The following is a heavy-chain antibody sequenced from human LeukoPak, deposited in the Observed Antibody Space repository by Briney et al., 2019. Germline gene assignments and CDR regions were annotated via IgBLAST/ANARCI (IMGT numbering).Heavy chain of an antibody. CDR1: GFTFSSYA. Sequence: PGGSLRLSCAASGFTFSSYAMSWVRQAPGKGLEWVSAISGSGGSTYYADSVKGRFTISRDNAKNSLYLQMNSLRAEDTALYYCAKAVTYYDFWSGFYSWGQGTLVTVSS. V-gene: IGHV3-23*01. D-gene: IGHD3-3*01. CDR2: ISGSGGST. CDR3: AKAVTYYDFWSGFYS. J-gene: IGHJ5*01.